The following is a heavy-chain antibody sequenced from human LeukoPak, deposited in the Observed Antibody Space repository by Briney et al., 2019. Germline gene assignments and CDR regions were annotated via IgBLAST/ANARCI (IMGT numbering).Heavy chain of an antibody. CDR1: GFTFRNYC. J-gene: IGHJ4*02. V-gene: IGHV3-7*05. CDR2: INQDGSDK. D-gene: IGHD3-10*01. Sequence: WGSLTLSCAASGFTFRNYCRTWVRQAPGKGLEWVVNINQDGSDKYYKYSLKIRFTISRDNPKNVLYLQVNSLRPEDTAVYHCARVRGDCYCDYWGQGTLDPLL. CDR3: ARVRGDCYCDY.